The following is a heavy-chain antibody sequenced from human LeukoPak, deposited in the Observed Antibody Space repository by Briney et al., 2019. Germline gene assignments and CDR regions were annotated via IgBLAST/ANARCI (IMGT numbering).Heavy chain of an antibody. CDR1: GFMFSSYG. CDR3: AKELVASVGRGGHLYNWFDP. CDR2: ISHEESNK. Sequence: GGSLRLSCAASGFMFSSYGMHWVRQAPGKGLEWVAVISHEESNKFYADSVRGRFTISRDNAKNTLYLQMDGLRAEDTAMYYCAKELVASVGRGGHLYNWFDPWGQGTLVTVSS. D-gene: IGHD6-13*01. V-gene: IGHV3-30*18. J-gene: IGHJ5*02.